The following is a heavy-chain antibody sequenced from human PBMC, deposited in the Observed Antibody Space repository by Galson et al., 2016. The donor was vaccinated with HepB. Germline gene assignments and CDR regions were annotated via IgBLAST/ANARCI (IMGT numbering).Heavy chain of an antibody. CDR2: ISGGGGQT. J-gene: IGHJ6*02. V-gene: IGHV3-23*01. Sequence: SLRLSCAASGFTFSSSAMSWVRQAPGKGLEWVSGISGGGGQTYYADSVKARFIISRDNSKNTLYLQMNSLRAEDTALYYCAKDSVDVWSAYGVWGQGTSVTVTS. CDR1: GFTFSSSA. CDR3: AKDSVDVWSAYGV. D-gene: IGHD3-3*01.